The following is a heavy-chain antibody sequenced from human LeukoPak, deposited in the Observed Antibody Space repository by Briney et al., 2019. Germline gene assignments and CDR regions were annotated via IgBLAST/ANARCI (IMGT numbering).Heavy chain of an antibody. CDR2: ISWSSRAS. CDR3: AKDIGGGITMVRE. J-gene: IGHJ4*02. Sequence: ISWSSRASAYADSVKGRFTISRDNAKNSLYLQMNSLRPEDTALYYCAKDIGGGITMVREWGQGTLVTVSS. V-gene: IGHV3-9*01. D-gene: IGHD3-10*01.